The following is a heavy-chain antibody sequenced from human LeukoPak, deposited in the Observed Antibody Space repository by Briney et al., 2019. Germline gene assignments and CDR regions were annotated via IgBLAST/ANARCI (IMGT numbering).Heavy chain of an antibody. CDR3: ARDRGSSSITMIAWGAFDI. J-gene: IGHJ3*02. Sequence: SQTLSLTCTVSGGSISSGSYYWSWIRQPAGKGLEWIGRIYTSGSTNYNPSLKSRVTISVDTSKNQFSLKLSSVTAADTAVYYCARDRGSSSITMIAWGAFDIWGQGTMVTVSS. CDR2: IYTSGST. V-gene: IGHV4-61*02. D-gene: IGHD3-22*01. CDR1: GGSISSGSYY.